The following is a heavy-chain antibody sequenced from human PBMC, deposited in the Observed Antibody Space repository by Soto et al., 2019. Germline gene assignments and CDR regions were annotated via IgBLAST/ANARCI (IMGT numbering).Heavy chain of an antibody. CDR2: INPSGGST. CDR1: GYTFTSYY. Sequence: GASVKVSCKASGYTFTSYYVHWVRQAPGQGLEWMGIINPSGGSTSYAQKFQGRVTMTRDTSTSTVYMELSSLRSEDTAVYYCARGRPITMVRGVPGWDYYYGMDVWGQGTTVTVSS. CDR3: ARGRPITMVRGVPGWDYYYGMDV. D-gene: IGHD3-10*01. J-gene: IGHJ6*02. V-gene: IGHV1-46*01.